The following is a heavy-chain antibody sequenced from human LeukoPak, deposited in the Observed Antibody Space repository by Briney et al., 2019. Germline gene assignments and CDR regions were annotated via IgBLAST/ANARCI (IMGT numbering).Heavy chain of an antibody. Sequence: SETLSLTCTVSGVSISSYYWNWIRQPPGKGLEWIGDIYYSGSTNYNPSLKSRVTISVDTSKNQFSLKLSSVTAADTAVYYCARGADSSGYYSIFYFDYWGQGTLVTVSS. D-gene: IGHD3-22*01. CDR1: GVSISSYY. CDR2: IYYSGST. CDR3: ARGADSSGYYSIFYFDY. V-gene: IGHV4-59*01. J-gene: IGHJ4*02.